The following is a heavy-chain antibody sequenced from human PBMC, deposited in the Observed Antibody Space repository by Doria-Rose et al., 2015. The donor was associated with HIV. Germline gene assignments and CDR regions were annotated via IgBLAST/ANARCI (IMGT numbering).Heavy chain of an antibody. CDR1: NGVISHYY. CDR2: IFYTVST. Sequence: VQLVESGPGLVKPSETLSLTCSVSNGVISHYYWSWIRQHPGKGLEYIGDIFYTVSTNYSPSLKSRVSISIDTSKNKFSLRLSSVTAADTAVYYCARVLSGTYDYCGQGTLVTVSS. J-gene: IGHJ4*02. CDR3: ARVLSGTYDY. D-gene: IGHD1-26*01. V-gene: IGHV4-59*01.